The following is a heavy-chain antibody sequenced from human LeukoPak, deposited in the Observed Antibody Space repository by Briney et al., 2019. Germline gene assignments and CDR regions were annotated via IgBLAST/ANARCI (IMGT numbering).Heavy chain of an antibody. J-gene: IGHJ4*02. CDR2: IYYSGST. CDR3: ARVCSGGSCLAGFDY. V-gene: IGHV4-39*07. D-gene: IGHD2-15*01. Sequence: PSQTLSLTCTVSGGSISSSSYYWGWIRQPPGKGLEWIGSIYYSGSTYYNPSLKSRVTISVDTSKNQFSLKLSSVTAADTAVYYCARVCSGGSCLAGFDYWGQGTLVTVSS. CDR1: GGSISSSSYY.